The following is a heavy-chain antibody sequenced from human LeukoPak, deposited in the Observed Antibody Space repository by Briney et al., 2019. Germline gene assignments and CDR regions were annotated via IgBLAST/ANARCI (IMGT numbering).Heavy chain of an antibody. CDR1: GFTFSSYA. CDR2: ISYDGSNK. V-gene: IGHV3-30*04. J-gene: IGHJ4*02. Sequence: GGSLRLSCAASGFTFSSYAMHWVRQALGKGLEWVAVISYDGSNKYYADSVKGRFTISRDNSKNTLYLQMNSLRAEDTAVYYCARGVYYDSPFDYWGQGTLVTVSS. CDR3: ARGVYYDSPFDY. D-gene: IGHD3-22*01.